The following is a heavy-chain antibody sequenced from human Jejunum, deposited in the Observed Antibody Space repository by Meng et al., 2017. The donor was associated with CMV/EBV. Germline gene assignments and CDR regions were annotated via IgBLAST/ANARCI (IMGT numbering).Heavy chain of an antibody. J-gene: IGHJ6*02. CDR3: ARNYSSLDYYYGMDV. CDR2: ICHSISVI. D-gene: IGHD4-11*01. CDR1: GFLFRVYC. V-gene: IGHV3-21*04. Sequence: GFLFRVYCMYWFRQAPGKGLEWVSRICHSISVIDYADFVEGRFIISRDNVKNSLYLQMDSLRAEDTAVYYCARNYSSLDYYYGMDVWGQGTSVTVSS.